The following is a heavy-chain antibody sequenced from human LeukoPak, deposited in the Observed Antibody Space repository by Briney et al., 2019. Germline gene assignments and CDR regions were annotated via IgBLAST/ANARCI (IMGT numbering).Heavy chain of an antibody. CDR2: ISGSGGST. CDR3: AKGGYCSSTSCYAGVGY. V-gene: IGHV3-23*01. J-gene: IGHJ4*02. Sequence: PGGSLRLSCAVSGFTFSSYAMTWVRQAPGKGLEWVSAISGSGGSTYYADSVKGRFTISRDNSKNTLYLQMNSLRAEDTAVYYCAKGGYCSSTSCYAGVGYWGQGTLVTVSS. CDR1: GFTFSSYA. D-gene: IGHD2-2*01.